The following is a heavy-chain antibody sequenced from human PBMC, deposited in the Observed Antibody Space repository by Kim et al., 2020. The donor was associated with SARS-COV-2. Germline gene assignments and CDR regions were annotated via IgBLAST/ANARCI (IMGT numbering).Heavy chain of an antibody. CDR3: AKDSPIAVAGTFDY. V-gene: IGHV3-30*18. D-gene: IGHD6-19*01. CDR2: ISYDGSNK. CDR1: GFTFSSYG. Sequence: GGSLRLSCAASGFTFSSYGMHWVRQAPGKGLEWVAVISYDGSNKYYADSVKGRFTISRDNSKNTLYLQMNSLRAEDTAVYYCAKDSPIAVAGTFDYWGQGTLVTVSS. J-gene: IGHJ4*02.